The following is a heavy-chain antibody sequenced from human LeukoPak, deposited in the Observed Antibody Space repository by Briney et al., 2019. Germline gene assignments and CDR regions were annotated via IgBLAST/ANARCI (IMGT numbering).Heavy chain of an antibody. CDR2: IYYSGST. J-gene: IGHJ6*04. Sequence: PSETLSLTCSVSGGSINSYYWTWIRQPPGKGLDWIGYIYYSGSTNYNPSLKSRVTISVDTSKNQFSLKLSSVTAADTAVYYCARDPQSYTGYYGMDVWGKGTTVTVSS. D-gene: IGHD2-2*02. V-gene: IGHV4-59*01. CDR3: ARDPQSYTGYYGMDV. CDR1: GGSINSYY.